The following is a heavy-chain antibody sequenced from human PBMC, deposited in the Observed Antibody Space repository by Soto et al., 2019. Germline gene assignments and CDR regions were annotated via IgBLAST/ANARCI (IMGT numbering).Heavy chain of an antibody. V-gene: IGHV4-39*01. D-gene: IGHD2-15*01. CDR2: IYYSGST. CDR3: ARRQASCSGDSCSRFDP. CDR1: GGSISSSSYY. J-gene: IGHJ5*02. Sequence: SETLSLTCTVSGGSISSSSYYWGWIRQPPGKGLEWIGSIYYSGSTYYNPSLKSRVTISVDTSKNQFSLKLSSVTAADTAVYYCARRQASCSGDSCSRFDPWGQGTLVTVSS.